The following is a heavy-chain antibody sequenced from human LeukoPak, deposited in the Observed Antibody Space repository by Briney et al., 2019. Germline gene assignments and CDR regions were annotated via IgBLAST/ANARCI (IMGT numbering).Heavy chain of an antibody. CDR1: GNYW. CDR3: AREPTILGIVSNFDR. CDR2: INSDGSWT. Sequence: GSLRLSCAASGNYWMHWVRQAPGKGLVWVSHINSDGSWTSYADSVKGRFTISKDNAKNSLYLQMSSLRVEDTAVYYCAREPTILGIVSNFDRWGQGTLVTVSS. V-gene: IGHV3-74*01. J-gene: IGHJ4*02. D-gene: IGHD3-3*01.